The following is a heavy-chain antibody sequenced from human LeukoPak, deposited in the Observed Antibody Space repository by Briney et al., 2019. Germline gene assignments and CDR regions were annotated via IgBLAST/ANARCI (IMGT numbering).Heavy chain of an antibody. V-gene: IGHV4-34*01. CDR1: GGSFSGYY. J-gene: IGHJ5*02. Sequence: SETLSLTCAVYGGSFSGYYWSWIRQPPGKGLEWIGEINNSGSTNYNPSLKSRVTISVDTSKNQFSLKLSSVTAADTAVYYCARGRVIVVVPAARYSWFDPWGQGTLVTVSS. CDR2: INNSGST. CDR3: ARGRVIVVVPAARYSWFDP. D-gene: IGHD2-2*01.